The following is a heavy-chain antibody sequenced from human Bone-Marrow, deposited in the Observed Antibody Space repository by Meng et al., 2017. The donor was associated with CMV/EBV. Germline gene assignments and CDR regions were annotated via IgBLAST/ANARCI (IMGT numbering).Heavy chain of an antibody. CDR3: ARDESGYDYEAGFDY. CDR1: GGSISSSSYY. J-gene: IGHJ4*02. D-gene: IGHD5-12*01. Sequence: SETLSFTCTVSGGSISSSSYYWGWIRQPPGKGLEWIGSIYYSGSTYYNPSLKSRVTISVDTSKNQFSLKLSSVTAADTAVYYCARDESGYDYEAGFDYWGQGTLVTVSS. V-gene: IGHV4-39*07. CDR2: IYYSGST.